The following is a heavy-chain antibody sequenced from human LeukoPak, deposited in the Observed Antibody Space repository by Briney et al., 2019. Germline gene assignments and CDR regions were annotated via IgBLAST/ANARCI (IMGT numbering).Heavy chain of an antibody. CDR2: ISRGGAYT. J-gene: IGHJ4*02. CDR1: GFTFGTYD. CDR3: ARELAYCGGDCLPGPFDY. Sequence: PGGSLRLSCAASGFTFGTYDMYWIRQAPGKGLECVSSISRGGAYTYYADSVKGRFTISRDDSRNTLYLQMNSLRAEDTAVYYCARELAYCGGDCLPGPFDYWGQGTLVTVSS. D-gene: IGHD2-21*02. V-gene: IGHV3-23*01.